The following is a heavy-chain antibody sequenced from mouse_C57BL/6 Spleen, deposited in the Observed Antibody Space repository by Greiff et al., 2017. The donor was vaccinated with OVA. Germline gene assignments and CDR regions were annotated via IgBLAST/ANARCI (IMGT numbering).Heavy chain of an antibody. Sequence: EVQLVESGGGLVQPGGSLKLSCAASGFTFSDYYMYWVRQTPEKRLEWVAYISNGGGSTYYPDTVKGRFTISRDNAKNTLYLQMSRLKSEDTAMYYCARQDGKGYYFDYWGQGTTLTVSS. J-gene: IGHJ2*01. D-gene: IGHD2-1*01. CDR1: GFTFSDYY. V-gene: IGHV5-12*01. CDR3: ARQDGKGYYFDY. CDR2: ISNGGGST.